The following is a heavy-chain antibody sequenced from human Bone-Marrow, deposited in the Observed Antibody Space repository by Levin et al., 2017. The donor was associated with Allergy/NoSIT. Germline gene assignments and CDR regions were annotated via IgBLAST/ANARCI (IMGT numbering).Heavy chain of an antibody. CDR2: AHYSGST. J-gene: IGHJ4*02. V-gene: IGHV4-59*08. CDR3: ARQKFSSGAYPIFDY. CDR1: DDSFNSFY. Sequence: KASETLSLTCTVPDDSFNSFYWSWIRQSPGKGLEWIGFAHYSGSTNSNPSLRGRLTLSVDTSNNQLSLRLRSVTAADTAHYYCARQKFSSGAYPIFDYWGQGILVTVSS. D-gene: IGHD6-19*01.